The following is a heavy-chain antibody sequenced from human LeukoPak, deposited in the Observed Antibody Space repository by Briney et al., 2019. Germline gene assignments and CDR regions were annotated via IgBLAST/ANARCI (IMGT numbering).Heavy chain of an antibody. D-gene: IGHD5-12*01. CDR3: ARDDGYSGYGVY. Sequence: PGGSLRLSCAAFGFTFSSYSMNWVRQAPGKGLEWVSSISSSSSYIYYADSVKGRFTISRDNAKNSLYLQMNSLRAEDTAVYYCARDDGYSGYGVYWGQGTLVTVSS. J-gene: IGHJ4*02. CDR1: GFTFSSYS. V-gene: IGHV3-21*01. CDR2: ISSSSSYI.